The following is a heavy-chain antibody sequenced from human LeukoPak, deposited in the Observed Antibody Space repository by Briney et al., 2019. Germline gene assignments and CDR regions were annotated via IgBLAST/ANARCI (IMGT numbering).Heavy chain of an antibody. D-gene: IGHD3-3*01. V-gene: IGHV3-7*03. Sequence: GGSLRLSCAASGFTFSRYWMTWVRQAPGKGLEWVANIKQDGSEKDYVDSVKGRFTISRDNAKNSLYLQMNSLRAEDTAVYYCARDTAIFGVVIDAFDIWGQGTMVIVSS. CDR1: GFTFSRYW. CDR2: IKQDGSEK. CDR3: ARDTAIFGVVIDAFDI. J-gene: IGHJ3*02.